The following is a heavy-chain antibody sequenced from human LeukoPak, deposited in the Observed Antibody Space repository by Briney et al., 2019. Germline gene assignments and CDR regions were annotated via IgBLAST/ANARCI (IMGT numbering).Heavy chain of an antibody. Sequence: GGSLSLSCAASGFTFSIYTMNWVRQAPGKGLEWVSSISSSSSYIYYADSVKGRFTISRDNAKNSLYLQMNSLRAEDTAVYYCARDWRYSSSSQYYYGMDVWGQGTTVTVSS. J-gene: IGHJ6*02. CDR3: ARDWRYSSSSQYYYGMDV. D-gene: IGHD6-6*01. CDR2: ISSSSSYI. V-gene: IGHV3-21*01. CDR1: GFTFSIYT.